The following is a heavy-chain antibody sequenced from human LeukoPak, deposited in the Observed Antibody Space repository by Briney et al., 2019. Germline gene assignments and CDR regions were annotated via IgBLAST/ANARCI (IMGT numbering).Heavy chain of an antibody. CDR3: AKRYSSGWYGLDY. D-gene: IGHD6-19*01. CDR2: INPSGGST. J-gene: IGHJ4*02. V-gene: IGHV1-46*01. Sequence: EASVKVSCKASGYTFTSYYMHWVRQAPGQGLEWMGIINPSGGSTSYAQKFQGRVTMIRDTSTTTVYMELSSLRSEDTAVYYCAKRYSSGWYGLDYWGQGTLVTVSS. CDR1: GYTFTSYY.